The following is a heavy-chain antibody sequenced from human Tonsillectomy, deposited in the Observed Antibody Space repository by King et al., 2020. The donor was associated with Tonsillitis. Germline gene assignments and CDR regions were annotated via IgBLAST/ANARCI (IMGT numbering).Heavy chain of an antibody. Sequence: QLQESGPGLVKPSQTLSLTCTFSGGSISSGSYYWSWIRQPAGKGLEWIGHIHSSWTTNYTPPLRRQVTISVDTSKNQFSLKLNSVTAADTAVYYCAREMATIMGWYFDLWGRGTLVTVSS. CDR2: IHSSWTT. J-gene: IGHJ2*01. CDR3: AREMATIMGWYFDL. V-gene: IGHV4-61*02. CDR1: GGSISSGSYY. D-gene: IGHD5-24*01.